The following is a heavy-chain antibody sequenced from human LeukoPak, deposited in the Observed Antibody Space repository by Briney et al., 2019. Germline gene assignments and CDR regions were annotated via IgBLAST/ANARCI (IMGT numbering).Heavy chain of an antibody. D-gene: IGHD3-3*01. V-gene: IGHV3-53*05. J-gene: IGHJ4*02. CDR2: IYSGGST. Sequence: GGSLRLSCAASGFTVSSNYMSWVRQAPGKGLEWVSVIYSGGSTYYADSVKGRFTISRDNSKNTLYLRMNSLRAEDTAVYYCAKKSPIFGVVIPLFDYWGQGTLVSVSS. CDR3: AKKSPIFGVVIPLFDY. CDR1: GFTVSSNY.